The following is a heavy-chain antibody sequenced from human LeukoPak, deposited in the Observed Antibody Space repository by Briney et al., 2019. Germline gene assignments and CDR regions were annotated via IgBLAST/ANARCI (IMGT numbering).Heavy chain of an antibody. CDR1: GYTLTELS. Sequence: ASVKVSCKVSGYTLTELSMHWVRQAPGKGLEWMGGFDPEDGETIYAQKFQGRVTMTEDTSTDTAYMELSSLRSEDTAVYYCAARPVAGTGLFFDYWGQGTLVTVSS. V-gene: IGHV1-24*01. D-gene: IGHD6-19*01. CDR2: FDPEDGET. J-gene: IGHJ4*02. CDR3: AARPVAGTGLFFDY.